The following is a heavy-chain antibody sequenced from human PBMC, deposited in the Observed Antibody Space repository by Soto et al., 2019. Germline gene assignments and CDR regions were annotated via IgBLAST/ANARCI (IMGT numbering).Heavy chain of an antibody. CDR2: IIPILGIA. D-gene: IGHD6-13*01. CDR1: GGTFSSYT. V-gene: IGHV1-69*02. J-gene: IGHJ4*02. CDR3: ARGTLAAAGPPLDEH. Sequence: QVQLVQSGAEVKKPGSSVKVSCKASGGTFSSYTISWVRQAPGQGLEWMGRIIPILGIANYAQKFQGRVTITADKSTSTAYMELSSLRSEDTAVYYCARGTLAAAGPPLDEHWGQGTLVTVSS.